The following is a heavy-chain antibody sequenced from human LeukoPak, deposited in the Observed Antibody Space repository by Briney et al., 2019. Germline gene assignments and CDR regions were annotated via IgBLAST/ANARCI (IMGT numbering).Heavy chain of an antibody. D-gene: IGHD2-15*01. V-gene: IGHV4-34*01. CDR3: AKQAVEGWYLGQFDY. CDR2: INHSGST. Sequence: SETLSLTCAVYGGPFSGYYWSWIRQPPGKGLEWIGEINHSGSTNYNPSLKSRVTISVDTSKNQFSLKLNSVTAADTAVYYCAKQAVEGWYLGQFDYWGQGTLVTVSS. J-gene: IGHJ4*02. CDR1: GGPFSGYY.